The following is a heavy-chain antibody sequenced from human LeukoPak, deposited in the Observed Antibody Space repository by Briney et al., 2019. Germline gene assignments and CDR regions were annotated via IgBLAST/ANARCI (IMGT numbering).Heavy chain of an antibody. CDR3: ARRQYSVYEGFFDY. Sequence: SQTLSLTCAISGDSVYSNSASWNWFRQSPSRGLEWLGRTFSTSKWHIDYAESLKGRITINPDTSKNHVSLQLTSVTPEDTAVYYCARRQYSVYEGFFDYWGQGTLVTVSS. D-gene: IGHD5/OR15-5a*01. CDR1: GDSVYSNSAS. V-gene: IGHV6-1*01. CDR2: TFSTSKWHI. J-gene: IGHJ4*02.